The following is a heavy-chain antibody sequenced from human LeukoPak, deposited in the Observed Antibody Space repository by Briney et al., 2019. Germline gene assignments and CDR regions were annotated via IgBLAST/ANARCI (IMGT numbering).Heavy chain of an antibody. D-gene: IGHD3-10*01. J-gene: IGHJ6*04. CDR3: ASLLCYGDLIDHFGMHV. CDR2: FDPECDET. Sequence: ASVRVCFKVAGHSLTDLSMHWVRQAPGKGLEWMGGFDPECDETVYAQTYPARFTMTEDAHTDTVYMELSSLTLEDTGVYYCASLLCYGDLIDHFGMHVWGKETNVIISS. CDR1: GHSLTDLS. V-gene: IGHV1-24*01.